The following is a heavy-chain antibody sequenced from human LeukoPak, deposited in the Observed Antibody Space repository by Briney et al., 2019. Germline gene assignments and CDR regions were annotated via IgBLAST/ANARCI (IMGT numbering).Heavy chain of an antibody. J-gene: IGHJ6*02. D-gene: IGHD3-3*01. V-gene: IGHV1-18*01. CDR2: ISAYNGNT. Sequence: GASVKVSCKASGYTFTSYGISWVRQAPGQGLEWMGWISAYNGNTNYAQKLQGRVTMTTDTSTGTAYMELRSLRSDDTAVYYCARVAPGYDFWSGYYIGTHYYYGMDVWGQGTTVTVSS. CDR3: ARVAPGYDFWSGYYIGTHYYYGMDV. CDR1: GYTFTSYG.